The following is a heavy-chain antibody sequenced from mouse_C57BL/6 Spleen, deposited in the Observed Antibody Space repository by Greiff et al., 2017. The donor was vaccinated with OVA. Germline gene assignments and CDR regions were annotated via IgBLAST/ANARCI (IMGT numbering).Heavy chain of an antibody. Sequence: EVQRVESGGGLVKPGGSLKLSCAASGFTFSDYGMHWVRQAPEKGLEWVAYISSGSSTIYYADTVKGRFTISRDNAKNTLFLQMTSLRSEDTAMYYCARPFTTVVATQYYFDYWGQGTTLTVSS. D-gene: IGHD1-1*01. CDR3: ARPFTTVVATQYYFDY. CDR1: GFTFSDYG. V-gene: IGHV5-17*01. CDR2: ISSGSSTI. J-gene: IGHJ2*01.